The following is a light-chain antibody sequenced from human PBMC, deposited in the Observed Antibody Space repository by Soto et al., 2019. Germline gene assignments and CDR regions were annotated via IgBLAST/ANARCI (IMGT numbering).Light chain of an antibody. J-gene: IGKJ1*01. V-gene: IGKV1-5*03. CDR1: QSISSW. CDR3: QHYNSYSEA. CDR2: KAF. Sequence: DIQMTQSPSTLSASVGDRVTITCRASQSISSWLAWYQQKPGKAPKLLIYKAFSLESGVPSRFSGSGSGTEFTLTISSLQPGDFATYYCQHYNSYSEAFGQGTKVDI.